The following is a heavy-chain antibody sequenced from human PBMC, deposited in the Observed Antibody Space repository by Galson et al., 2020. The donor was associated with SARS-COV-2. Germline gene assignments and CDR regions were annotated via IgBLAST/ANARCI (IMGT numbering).Heavy chain of an antibody. D-gene: IGHD3-22*01. CDR3: AREDDTTGFYYVFFDFDF. Sequence: GGSLRLSCAVSGFTFSSYAIHWVRQAPGKGLEWVAGLSADGNNKNYADSVKGRFTISRDNSKHTLFLQMDSLRPEDSSLYYCAREDDTTGFYYVFFDFDFWGQGTLVTVSS. CDR2: LSADGNNK. CDR1: GFTFSSYA. J-gene: IGHJ4*02. V-gene: IGHV3-30-3*01.